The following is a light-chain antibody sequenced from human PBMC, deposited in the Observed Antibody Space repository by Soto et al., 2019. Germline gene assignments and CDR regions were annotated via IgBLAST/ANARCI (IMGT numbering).Light chain of an antibody. V-gene: IGKV1-5*03. CDR3: QQYDSYPLT. Sequence: DIQMTQSPSTLSASVGDRVTITCRASQSISSWLAWYQQKPGKAPNLLIYKTSSLESGVPSRFSGSGSGTEFTLTVNSLQRDDFATYYCQQYDSYPLTFGGGTKVEIK. CDR1: QSISSW. J-gene: IGKJ4*01. CDR2: KTS.